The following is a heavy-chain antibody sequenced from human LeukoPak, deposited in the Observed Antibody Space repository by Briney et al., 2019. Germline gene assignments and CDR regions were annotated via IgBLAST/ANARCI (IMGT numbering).Heavy chain of an antibody. Sequence: SGGSLRLSCAASGFTFNNYAMNWVRQAPGKGLEWVSAVSGSGGSTYYADSVKGRFTISRDNSKNTLFLQMNSLRAEDMAVYYCARSGSSWYRFDYWGQGTLVTVSS. CDR1: GFTFNNYA. CDR3: ARSGSSWYRFDY. CDR2: VSGSGGST. V-gene: IGHV3-23*01. J-gene: IGHJ4*02. D-gene: IGHD6-13*01.